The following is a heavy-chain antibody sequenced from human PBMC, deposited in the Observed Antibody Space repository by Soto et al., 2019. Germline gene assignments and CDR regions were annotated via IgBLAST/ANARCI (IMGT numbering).Heavy chain of an antibody. D-gene: IGHD4-4*01. J-gene: IGHJ4*02. Sequence: GGSLRLFCAVSGFPLEKYGMNWVRQAPGKGLEWGSSISFSGDYIYDADSVQGRFTISRDNARNSPSLQRNRLGVDDTALSFCARATYSWNHEYWAQGTQVTVSS. V-gene: IGHV3-21*01. CDR2: ISFSGDYI. CDR3: ARATYSWNHEY. CDR1: GFPLEKYG.